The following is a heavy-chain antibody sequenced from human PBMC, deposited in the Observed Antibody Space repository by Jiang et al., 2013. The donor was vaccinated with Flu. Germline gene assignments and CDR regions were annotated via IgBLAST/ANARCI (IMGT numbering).Heavy chain of an antibody. CDR3: MRHNVPAYRNMAV. CDR1: GGSISNSDYY. J-gene: IGHJ6*02. D-gene: IGHD2-2*01. V-gene: IGHV4-39*01. Sequence: PGLVKPSETLSSPALVSGGSISNSDYYWGWIRQSPGKGLQWIGSIYESETTFYTSSLKSRVTISVDSSRNQVSLKLSSVSAADTAVYYCMRHNVPAYRNMAVWGQGTTITVSS. CDR2: IYESETT.